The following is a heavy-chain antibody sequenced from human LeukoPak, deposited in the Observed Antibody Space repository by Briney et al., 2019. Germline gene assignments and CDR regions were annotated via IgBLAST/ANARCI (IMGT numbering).Heavy chain of an antibody. CDR1: GFTFSSYS. V-gene: IGHV3-21*01. J-gene: IGHJ4*02. Sequence: GGSLRLSCAASGFTFSSYSMNWVRQAPGKGLEWASSISSSSSYIYYADSVKGRFTISRDNAKNSLYLQRNSLRAEDTAVYYCARVEAVAGTDFDYWGQGTLVTVSS. D-gene: IGHD6-19*01. CDR3: ARVEAVAGTDFDY. CDR2: ISSSSSYI.